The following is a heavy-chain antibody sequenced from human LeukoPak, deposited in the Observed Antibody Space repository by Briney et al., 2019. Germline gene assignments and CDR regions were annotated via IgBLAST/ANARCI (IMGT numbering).Heavy chain of an antibody. D-gene: IGHD3-16*01. J-gene: IGHJ6*02. V-gene: IGHV1-18*01. Sequence: ASVKVSCKASGYTFTSYAMHWVRQAPGQGLEWMGWISAYNGNTNYAQKLQGRVTMTTDTSTSTAYMELRSLRSDDTAVYYCARDGSDWGYYYYYGMDVWGQGTTVTVSS. CDR3: ARDGSDWGYYYYYGMDV. CDR2: ISAYNGNT. CDR1: GYTFTSYA.